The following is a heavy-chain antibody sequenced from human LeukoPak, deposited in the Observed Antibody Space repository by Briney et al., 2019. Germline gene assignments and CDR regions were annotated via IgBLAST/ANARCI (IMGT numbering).Heavy chain of an antibody. D-gene: IGHD2-21*01. CDR2: IYYSGST. J-gene: IGHJ6*03. V-gene: IGHV4-31*03. CDR1: GGSISSGGYY. CDR3: ALGSDYYYYMDV. Sequence: PSQTLSLTCTVSGGSISSGGYYWSWIRQHPGKGLEWIGYIYYSGSTYYTPSLKSRVTISVDTSKNQFSLKLSSVTAADTAVYYCALGSDYYYYMDVWGKGTTVTVSS.